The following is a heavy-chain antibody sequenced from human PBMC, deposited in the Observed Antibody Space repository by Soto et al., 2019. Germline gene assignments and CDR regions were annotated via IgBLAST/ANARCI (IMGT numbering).Heavy chain of an antibody. CDR3: AKGRGGSGSLTPRVDF. CDR2: ISGGGDTT. V-gene: IGHV3-23*01. J-gene: IGHJ4*02. D-gene: IGHD3-10*01. CDR1: GFTFNNYA. Sequence: EVQLLESGGGLVQPGGSLRLSCAASGFTFNNYAMTWVRQAPGKGLEWVSAISGGGDTTSYADSAKGRFTVSRDGSKNSLYLQMSSLSAEDTALYYCAKGRGGSGSLTPRVDFWGQGTLVTVSS.